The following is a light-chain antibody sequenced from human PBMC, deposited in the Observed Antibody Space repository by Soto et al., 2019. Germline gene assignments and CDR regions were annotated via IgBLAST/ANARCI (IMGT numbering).Light chain of an antibody. CDR2: KAS. CDR3: QQHNSFSIT. V-gene: IGKV1-5*03. J-gene: IGKJ5*01. CDR1: ESISRW. Sequence: DIQMAQSPTSLCACVGDRVAVSCRASESISRWLAWYQQKPGKAPKLLIYKASSLESGVPSRFSGSGSGTEFTLTINSLQADDFATYYCQQHNSFSITFGQGTRLEI.